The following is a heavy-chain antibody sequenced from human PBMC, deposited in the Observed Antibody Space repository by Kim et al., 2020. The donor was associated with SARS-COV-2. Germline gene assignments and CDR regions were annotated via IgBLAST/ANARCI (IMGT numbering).Heavy chain of an antibody. J-gene: IGHJ4*01. V-gene: IGHV3-23*01. CDR3: ARDKENCNGTGCCELYY. CDR2: ILGSGVSI. D-gene: IGHD2-15*01. Sequence: GGSLRLSCAASGFTFSSYAMSWVRQAPGKGLEWVSAILGSGVSIYYADSVKGRFTISRDNSKNTLFLQMNSLRTGDTALYYCARDKENCNGTGCCELYYWG. CDR1: GFTFSSYA.